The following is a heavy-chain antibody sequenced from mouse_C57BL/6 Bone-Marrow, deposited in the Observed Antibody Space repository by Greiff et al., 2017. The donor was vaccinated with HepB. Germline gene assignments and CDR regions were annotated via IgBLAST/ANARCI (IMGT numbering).Heavy chain of an antibody. CDR3: AKNFITTVVGGAMDY. J-gene: IGHJ4*01. CDR2: IWRGGST. D-gene: IGHD1-1*01. Sequence: VQLKESGPGLVQPSQSLSITCTVSGFSLTSYGVHWVRQSPGKGLEWLGVIWRGGSTDYNAAFMSRLSITKDNSKSQVFFKMNSLQADDTAIYYCAKNFITTVVGGAMDYWGQGTSVTVSS. V-gene: IGHV2-5*01. CDR1: GFSLTSYG.